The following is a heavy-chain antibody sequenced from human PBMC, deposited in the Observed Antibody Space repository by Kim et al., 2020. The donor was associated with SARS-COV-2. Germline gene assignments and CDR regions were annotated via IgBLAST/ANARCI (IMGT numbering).Heavy chain of an antibody. CDR3: ARAPFSSADDYLYHMVV. J-gene: IGHJ6*01. D-gene: IGHD2-2*01. V-gene: IGHV1-69*04. CDR2: IFPLLYLS. CDR1: GGTFSNHG. Sequence: SVKVSCKASGGTFSNHGFCWVRQAPGQGLEWMGRIFPLLYLSNYAQKFQDRVTLIEVESTSTLYLELSSLRSEDTAVDFCARAPFSSADDYLYHMVVWG.